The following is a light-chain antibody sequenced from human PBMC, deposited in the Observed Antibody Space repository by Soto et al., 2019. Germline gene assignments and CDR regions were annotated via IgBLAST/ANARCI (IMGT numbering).Light chain of an antibody. Sequence: QSVLTQPPSASGSPGQSVTISCTGTSSDVGGYNYVSWYQQHPGKAPKLMIYEVSKRPSGVPDRFSGSKSGNTAFLTVSGLQAEDEADYYCSSYAGSNNQGVFGTGTKVTVL. J-gene: IGLJ1*01. CDR3: SSYAGSNNQGV. V-gene: IGLV2-8*01. CDR1: SSDVGGYNY. CDR2: EVS.